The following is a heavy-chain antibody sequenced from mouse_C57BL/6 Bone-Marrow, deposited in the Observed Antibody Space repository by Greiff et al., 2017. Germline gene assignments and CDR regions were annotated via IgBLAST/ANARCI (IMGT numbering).Heavy chain of an antibody. J-gene: IGHJ4*01. V-gene: IGHV1-64*01. D-gene: IGHD1-1*01. CDR3: ARRGIMTTVVATHYYAMDY. CDR1: GYTFTSYW. CDR2: IHPNSGST. Sequence: QVQLKQSGAELVKPGASVKLSCKASGYTFTSYWMHWVKQRPGQGLEWIGMIHPNSGSTNYNEKYKSKATLTVDKSSSTAYMQLSSLTSEDSAVYYGARRGIMTTVVATHYYAMDYWGQGTSVTVSS.